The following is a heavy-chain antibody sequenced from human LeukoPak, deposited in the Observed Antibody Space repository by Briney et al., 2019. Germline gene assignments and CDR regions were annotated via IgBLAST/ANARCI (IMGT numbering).Heavy chain of an antibody. J-gene: IGHJ6*03. CDR1: GFTFSSYT. CDR2: ITSNTRYI. Sequence: GGSLRLSCAASGFTFSSYTMNWVRQAPGKGLEWVSSITSNTRYIFYADSVKGRFTISRDNAKNSLYLQMNSLRAEDTAVYYCARDGYSGSYYRLYYFFMDVWGKGTTVTVSS. V-gene: IGHV3-21*04. CDR3: ARDGYSGSYYRLYYFFMDV. D-gene: IGHD1-26*01.